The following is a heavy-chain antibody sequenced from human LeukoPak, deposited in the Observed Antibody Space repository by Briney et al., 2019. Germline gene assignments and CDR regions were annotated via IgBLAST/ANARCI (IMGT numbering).Heavy chain of an antibody. CDR2: ISAYNGNT. CDR3: ARVSTYCGGDCYSILVDY. V-gene: IGHV1-18*01. CDR1: GYTFTSYG. J-gene: IGHJ4*02. Sequence: ASVKVSCKASGYTFTSYGISWVRQAPGRGLEWMGWISAYNGNTNYAQKLQGRVTMTTDTSTSTAYMELRSLRSDDTAVCYCARVSTYCGGDCYSILVDYWGQGTLVTVSS. D-gene: IGHD2-21*02.